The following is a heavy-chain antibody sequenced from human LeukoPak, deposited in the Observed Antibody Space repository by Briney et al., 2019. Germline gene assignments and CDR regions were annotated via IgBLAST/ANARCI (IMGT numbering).Heavy chain of an antibody. CDR2: INPNSGGT. V-gene: IGHV1-2*02. J-gene: IGHJ4*02. CDR1: GYTFTGYY. CDR3: AIYDFWSGPYQAPIDY. D-gene: IGHD3-3*01. Sequence: GASVKVSCKASGYTFTGYYMHWVRQAPGHGLEWMGWINPNSGGTNYAQKFQGRVTMTRDTSISTAYMELSRLRSDDTAVYYCAIYDFWSGPYQAPIDYWGQGTLVTVSS.